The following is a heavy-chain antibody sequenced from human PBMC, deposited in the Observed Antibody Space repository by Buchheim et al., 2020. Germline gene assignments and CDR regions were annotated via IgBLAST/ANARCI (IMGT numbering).Heavy chain of an antibody. Sequence: QVQLVQSGAEVKKPGASVKVSCKASGYTFTGYYMHWVRQAAGQGLEWMGWINPNSGGTNYAQKFQGWVTMTRDTYISKAYTELSRLSSDDTAVYCCARAIAVAGTQRYGMDVWGQGTT. D-gene: IGHD6-19*01. J-gene: IGHJ6*02. CDR3: ARAIAVAGTQRYGMDV. CDR1: GYTFTGYY. CDR2: INPNSGGT. V-gene: IGHV1-2*04.